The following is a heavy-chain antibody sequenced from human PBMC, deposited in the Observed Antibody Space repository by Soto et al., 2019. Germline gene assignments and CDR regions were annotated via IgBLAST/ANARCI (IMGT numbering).Heavy chain of an antibody. CDR3: ARALGWLLGSFAS. Sequence: QLQLQESGPGLVKPSETLSLTCSVSGGSISSTSFYWGWIRQPPGKGLEWIGTTYYNGNTYYYPSLRSRVTISVDTSKNQFSLRLNSVTAADTAVYYCARALGWLLGSFASWGQGTQVTVSS. V-gene: IGHV4-39*01. CDR2: TYYNGNT. D-gene: IGHD2-15*01. J-gene: IGHJ4*02. CDR1: GGSISSTSFY.